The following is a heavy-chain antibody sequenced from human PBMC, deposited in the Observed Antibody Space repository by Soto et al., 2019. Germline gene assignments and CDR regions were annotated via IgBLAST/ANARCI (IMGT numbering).Heavy chain of an antibody. D-gene: IGHD2-2*01. CDR2: ISSSSSYI. CDR3: ARGDIVVVPAAPFDY. Sequence: GGSLRLSCAASGFTFSSYSMNWVRQAPGKGLEWVSSISSSSSYIYYADSVKGRFTISRDNAKNSLYLQMNSLRAEDTAVYYCARGDIVVVPAAPFDYWGQGTLVTVSS. CDR1: GFTFSSYS. V-gene: IGHV3-21*01. J-gene: IGHJ4*02.